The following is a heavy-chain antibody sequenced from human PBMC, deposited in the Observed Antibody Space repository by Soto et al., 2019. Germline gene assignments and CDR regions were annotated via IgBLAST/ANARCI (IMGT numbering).Heavy chain of an antibody. Sequence: PGGSLRLSCEASGLSLSIYALNWVRQTPGKGLEWVSTIGRGSSYIYYADSVKGRFAISRDDAKNSLSLQMDGLRAEDTAVYYCAKDELGSSWALWGQGTLVTVFS. CDR2: IGRGSSYI. D-gene: IGHD6-13*01. J-gene: IGHJ4*02. V-gene: IGHV3-21*01. CDR3: AKDELGSSWAL. CDR1: GLSLSIYA.